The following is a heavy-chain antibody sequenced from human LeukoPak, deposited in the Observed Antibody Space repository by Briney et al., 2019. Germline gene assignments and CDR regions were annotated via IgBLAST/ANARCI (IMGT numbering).Heavy chain of an antibody. Sequence: SETLSLTCTVSGVSLRSSGHWWVWIRQPPGKGLEWIGSIHYSGKVYYNPSLKSRVTTSVDTSTDQFSLRLSSATAADTAIYYCARQSGDQSSAWYFDAWGQGTLVTVSS. V-gene: IGHV4-39*01. D-gene: IGHD6-19*01. CDR1: GVSLRSSGHW. J-gene: IGHJ4*02. CDR3: ARQSGDQSSAWYFDA. CDR2: IHYSGKV.